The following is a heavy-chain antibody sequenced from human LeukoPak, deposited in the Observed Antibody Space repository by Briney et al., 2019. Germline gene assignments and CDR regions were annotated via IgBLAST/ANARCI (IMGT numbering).Heavy chain of an antibody. CDR2: ISGSGGTT. D-gene: IGHD2-15*01. CDR1: GFTFSSYA. V-gene: IGHV3-23*01. CDR3: AKDLWSCSGGSCYNAFDI. Sequence: GGSLRLSCAASGFTFSSYAVSWVRQAPGKGLEWVSSISGSGGTTYSADSVKGRFTISRDNSKNTLYLQMNSLRAEDTAVYYCAKDLWSCSGGSCYNAFDIWGRGTMVTLSS. J-gene: IGHJ3*02.